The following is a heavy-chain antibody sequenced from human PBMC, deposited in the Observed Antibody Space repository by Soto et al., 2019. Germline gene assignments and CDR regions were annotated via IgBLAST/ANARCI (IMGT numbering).Heavy chain of an antibody. J-gene: IGHJ6*02. Sequence: QVHLVQSSAEVKKPGSSVKVSCKASGGTFTSIAFSWVRQAPGQGLEWMGGIIPVLGTPNYAQKFQARVTITADASTTTVHMELSSLRSDDTAVYYYASSAGLDHLLNYYGLNVWGQGTTVTV. CDR2: IIPVLGTP. D-gene: IGHD6-13*01. V-gene: IGHV1-69*01. CDR3: ASSAGLDHLLNYYGLNV. CDR1: GGTFTSIA.